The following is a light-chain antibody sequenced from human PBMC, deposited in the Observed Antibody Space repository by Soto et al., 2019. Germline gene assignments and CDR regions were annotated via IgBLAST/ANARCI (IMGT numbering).Light chain of an antibody. Sequence: IQLTQSPSSLSASVGDRVTITCRASQGISNPLAWYQQKPGKGPKLLIYFASTLQSGVPSRFIGSGSGTDFSLTISSLQPEDFATYYCHQVYSYPITCGQGTRLEIK. CDR1: QGISNP. CDR3: HQVYSYPIT. V-gene: IGKV1-9*01. CDR2: FAS. J-gene: IGKJ5*01.